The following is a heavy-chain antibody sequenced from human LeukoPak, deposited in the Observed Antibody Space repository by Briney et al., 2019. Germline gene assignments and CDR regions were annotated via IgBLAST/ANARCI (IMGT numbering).Heavy chain of an antibody. CDR2: ISYSGTT. Sequence: AETLSLTCTVSGYSMTNYHLTWIRQPPGKELEWIGSISYSGTTNYNSHINRRVTMSVDKPKSQFSLKLNSVPAADMPFYYCARSGLVRGVSPWGQGPLVRVSS. CDR3: ARSGLVRGVSP. CDR1: GYSMTNYH. V-gene: IGHV4-59*01. D-gene: IGHD3-10*01. J-gene: IGHJ4*02.